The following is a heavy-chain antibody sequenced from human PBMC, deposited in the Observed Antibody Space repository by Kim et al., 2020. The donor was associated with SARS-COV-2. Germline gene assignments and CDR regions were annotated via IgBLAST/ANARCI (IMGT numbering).Heavy chain of an antibody. CDR1: GFTVSSNY. J-gene: IGHJ3*02. CDR3: ARGQIRNFDWLYAENAFDI. Sequence: GGSLRLSCAASGFTVSSNYMSWVRQAPGKGLEWVSVMYSGGSTYYADTVKGRFTISRDNSKNTLYLQMNSLRAEDTAVYYCARGQIRNFDWLYAENAFDIWGQGTMVTVSS. V-gene: IGHV3-53*01. D-gene: IGHD3-9*01. CDR2: MYSGGST.